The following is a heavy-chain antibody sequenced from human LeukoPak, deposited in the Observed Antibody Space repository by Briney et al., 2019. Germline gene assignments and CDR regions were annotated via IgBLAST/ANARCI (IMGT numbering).Heavy chain of an antibody. CDR2: ISYDGSNK. CDR3: ARHHTAGLDY. CDR1: GFTFSSYA. J-gene: IGHJ4*02. D-gene: IGHD5-18*01. V-gene: IGHV3-30*01. Sequence: GGSLRLSCAASGFTFSSYAMHWVRQAPGKGLGWVAVISYDGSNKYYADSVKGRFTISRDNSKNTLYLQMNSLRAEDTAVYYCARHHTAGLDYWGQGTLVTVSS.